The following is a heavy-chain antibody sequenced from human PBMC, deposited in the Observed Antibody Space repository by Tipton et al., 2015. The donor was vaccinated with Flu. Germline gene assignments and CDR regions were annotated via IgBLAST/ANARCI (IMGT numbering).Heavy chain of an antibody. CDR3: ASSSESLTLVT. CDR1: GGSISSSSYY. CDR2: IYTSGST. J-gene: IGHJ5*02. D-gene: IGHD1-26*01. Sequence: TLSLTCTVSGGSISSSSYYWSWIRQPAGKGLEWIGRIYTSGSTNYNPSLKSRVTISVDTSKNQFSLKLSSVTAADTAVYYCASSSESLTLVTWGQGTLVTVSS. V-gene: IGHV4-61*02.